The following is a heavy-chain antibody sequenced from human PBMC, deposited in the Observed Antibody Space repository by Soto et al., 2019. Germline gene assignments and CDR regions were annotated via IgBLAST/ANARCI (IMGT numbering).Heavy chain of an antibody. J-gene: IGHJ4*02. CDR2: IFSNDEK. V-gene: IGHV2-26*01. CDR3: ARIPSGGHYDFWSGYFEYYFDY. CDR1: GFSLSNARMG. Sequence: SGPTLVNPTETLTLTCTVSGFSLSNARMGVSWIRQPPGKALEWLAHIFSNDEKSYSTSLKSRLTISKDTSKSQVVLTMTNMDPVDTATYYCARIPSGGHYDFWSGYFEYYFDYWGQGTLVTVSS. D-gene: IGHD3-3*01.